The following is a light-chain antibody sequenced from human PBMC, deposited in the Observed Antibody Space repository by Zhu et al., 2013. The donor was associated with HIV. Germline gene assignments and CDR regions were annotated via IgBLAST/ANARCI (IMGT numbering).Light chain of an antibody. CDR1: QDIGKN. J-gene: IGKJ1*01. CDR3: QQYNNWPKT. CDR2: GAS. V-gene: IGKV3-15*01. Sequence: EIVMTQSPVTLSVSPGERATLSCRATQDIGKNLAWYQQKPGQAPRLLIYGASTRATGIPARFSGSGSGTEFTLTISSLQSEDFAVYYCQQYNNWPKTFGQGTKVEIK.